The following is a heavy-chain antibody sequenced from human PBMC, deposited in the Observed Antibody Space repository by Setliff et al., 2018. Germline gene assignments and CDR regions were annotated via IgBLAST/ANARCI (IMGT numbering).Heavy chain of an antibody. V-gene: IGHV1-18*01. CDR3: SRLVRFCTRIVCQRLSGDDY. D-gene: IGHD3-10*01. Sequence: VASVKVSCKASGYTFTNYGITWVRQAPGQGLEWMGWINNYNFNTNYAQKLQGRVTMTADTSTTTAYLELRSLRSDDTAVYYCSRLVRFCTRIVCQRLSGDDYWGQGTLVTVSS. J-gene: IGHJ4*02. CDR1: GYTFTNYG. CDR2: INNYNFNT.